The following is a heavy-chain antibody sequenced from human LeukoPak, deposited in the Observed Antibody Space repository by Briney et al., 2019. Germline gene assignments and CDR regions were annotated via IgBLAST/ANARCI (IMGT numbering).Heavy chain of an antibody. V-gene: IGHV1-2*04. CDR3: ARFQGYSYGTPSGFDY. CDR1: GYTFTGYY. D-gene: IGHD5-18*01. CDR2: INPNSGGT. J-gene: IGHJ4*02. Sequence: ASVKVSCKASGYTFTGYYMHWVRQAPGQGLEWMGWINPNSGGTNYAQKFQGWVTMTRDTSISTAYMELSRLRSDDTAVYYCARFQGYSYGTPSGFDYWGQGTLVTVSS.